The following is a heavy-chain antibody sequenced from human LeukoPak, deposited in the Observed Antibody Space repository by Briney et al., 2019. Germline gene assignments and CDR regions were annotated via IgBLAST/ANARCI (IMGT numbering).Heavy chain of an antibody. D-gene: IGHD1-1*01. V-gene: IGHV3-7*01. CDR1: GFTFSNYW. CDR2: IRQDGSEK. CDR3: ARSTAGLDY. Sequence: GGSLRLSCAASGFTFSNYWMSWVRQAPGEGLEWVANIRQDGSEKYYVDSMRGRFTISRDNAKNSLYLQMSSLRAEDTAVYYCARSTAGLDYWGQGTLVTVSS. J-gene: IGHJ4*02.